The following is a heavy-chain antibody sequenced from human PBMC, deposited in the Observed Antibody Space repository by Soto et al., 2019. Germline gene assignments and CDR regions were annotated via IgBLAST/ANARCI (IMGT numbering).Heavy chain of an antibody. D-gene: IGHD6-13*01. Sequence: SETLSLTCAVYGGSFTGSYWSWIRQPPGKGLEWIGEINHSGSTNYNPSLKSRVTISVDTSRNQFSLKLNSVTAADTAVYYCASDMAAASGYWGQGTLVAVSS. CDR2: INHSGST. CDR1: GGSFTGSY. J-gene: IGHJ4*02. CDR3: ASDMAAASGY. V-gene: IGHV4-34*01.